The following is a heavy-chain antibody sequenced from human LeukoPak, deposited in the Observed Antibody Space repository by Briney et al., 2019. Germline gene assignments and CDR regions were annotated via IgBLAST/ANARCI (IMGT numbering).Heavy chain of an antibody. Sequence: GGSLRLSCAVSGFTFSTYTMNWVRQAPGKGLEWVSSISSSSSYIYYADSVKGRFTISRDNAKNSLHLQMNSLGADDTAVYYCARGIGGAAPNYFDYWGQGTLVTVSS. D-gene: IGHD2-15*01. J-gene: IGHJ4*02. V-gene: IGHV3-21*01. CDR1: GFTFSTYT. CDR3: ARGIGGAAPNYFDY. CDR2: ISSSSSYI.